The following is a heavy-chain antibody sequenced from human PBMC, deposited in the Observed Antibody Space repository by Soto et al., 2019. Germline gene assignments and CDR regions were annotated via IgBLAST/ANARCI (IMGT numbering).Heavy chain of an antibody. CDR3: ATYTAMALEFDY. CDR1: GGTFSSYT. V-gene: IGHV1-69*02. J-gene: IGHJ4*02. Sequence: SVKVSCKASGGTFSSYTISWVRQAPGQGLEWMGRIITILGIANYAQKFQGRVTITADKSTSTAYMELSSLRSEDTAVYYCATYTAMALEFDYWGQGTLVTGSS. D-gene: IGHD5-18*01. CDR2: IITILGIA.